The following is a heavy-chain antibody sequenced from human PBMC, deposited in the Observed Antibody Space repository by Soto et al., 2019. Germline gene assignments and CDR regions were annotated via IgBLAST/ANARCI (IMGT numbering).Heavy chain of an antibody. Sequence: LSLTCTVSGGSISSYYWSWIRQHAGKGLEWIGRIYTSGSTNYNPSLKSRVTMSVDTSKNQFSLKLSSVTAADTAVYYCARDWTMGIVVVPRYGMGVWGQGTTVTVSS. J-gene: IGHJ6*02. D-gene: IGHD2-2*03. CDR2: IYTSGST. CDR3: ARDWTMGIVVVPRYGMGV. CDR1: GGSISSYY. V-gene: IGHV4-4*07.